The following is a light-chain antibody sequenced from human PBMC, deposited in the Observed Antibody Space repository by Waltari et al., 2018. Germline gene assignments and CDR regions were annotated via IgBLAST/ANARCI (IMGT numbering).Light chain of an antibody. CDR1: NIGSRS. J-gene: IGLJ3*02. Sequence: SYVLTQPPSLSVAPGQTAKIPCGGNNIGSRSAHWYQQKPGQAPVLVVYDDSDRPSGIPDRFSGSNSGNTATLTISSVEAGDEAAYYCQGWDSTSDVVFGGGTKLTVL. V-gene: IGLV3-21*02. CDR2: DDS. CDR3: QGWDSTSDVV.